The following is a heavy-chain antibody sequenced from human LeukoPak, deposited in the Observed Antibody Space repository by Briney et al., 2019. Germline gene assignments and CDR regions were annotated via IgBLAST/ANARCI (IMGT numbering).Heavy chain of an antibody. Sequence: SETLSLTCTVSGGSISSYYWSWLRQPPGKGLEGIGYIYYSGSTNYNPSLKRRVPISVDTSKNQFSLKLSSVTAADTAVYYCARRGSGSWWVFDYWGQGTLVAVSS. CDR2: IYYSGST. J-gene: IGHJ4*02. CDR3: ARRGSGSWWVFDY. D-gene: IGHD6-19*01. CDR1: GGSISSYY. V-gene: IGHV4-59*01.